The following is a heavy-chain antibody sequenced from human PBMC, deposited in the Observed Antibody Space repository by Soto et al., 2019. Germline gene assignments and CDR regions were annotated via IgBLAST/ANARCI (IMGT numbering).Heavy chain of an antibody. V-gene: IGHV3-53*01. Sequence: GGSLRLSCAVSGFIVSSYYMSWVRQAPGKGLEWISVIYSGGSTYYADSVKGRFTISRDNSENTLYLQLNSLRAEDTAVYYCAKSGGNGWFADAFDVWGQGTMVTV. CDR2: IYSGGST. CDR1: GFIVSSYY. J-gene: IGHJ3*01. D-gene: IGHD6-19*01. CDR3: AKSGGNGWFADAFDV.